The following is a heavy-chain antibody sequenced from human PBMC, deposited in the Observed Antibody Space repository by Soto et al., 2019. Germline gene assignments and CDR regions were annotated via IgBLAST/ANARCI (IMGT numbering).Heavy chain of an antibody. CDR2: FDPEDGET. CDR1: GYTLTELS. V-gene: IGHV1-24*01. D-gene: IGHD5-12*01. Sequence: QVQLVQSGAEVKKPGASVKVSCKVSGYTLTELSMHWVRQAPGKGLEWMGGFDPEDGETIYAQKFQVRVTMTEDTSTDAAYMELSSLRSENTAVYYCATDQPRGYDYVFSFDYWGQGTLVTVAS. CDR3: ATDQPRGYDYVFSFDY. J-gene: IGHJ4*02.